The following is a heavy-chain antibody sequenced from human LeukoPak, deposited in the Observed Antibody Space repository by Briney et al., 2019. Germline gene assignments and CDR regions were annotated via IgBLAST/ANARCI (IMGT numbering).Heavy chain of an antibody. CDR1: GFTFSNYG. Sequence: PGRSLRLSCAASGFTFSNYGVHWVRQAPGKGLEWVATIKDDGREKKSVDSVKGRFTVSRDNAKNSLYLQVNSLSAEDTAVYYCARDPGRGYDIWGQGTMVTVSS. D-gene: IGHD3-22*01. CDR2: IKDDGREK. CDR3: ARDPGRGYDI. V-gene: IGHV3-7*01. J-gene: IGHJ3*02.